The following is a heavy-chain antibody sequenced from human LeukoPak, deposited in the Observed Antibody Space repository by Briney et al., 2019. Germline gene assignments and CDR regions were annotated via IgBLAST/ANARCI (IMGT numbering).Heavy chain of an antibody. CDR2: IYHSGST. J-gene: IGHJ4*02. V-gene: IGHV4-30-2*01. D-gene: IGHD4-17*01. CDR3: AKDGDYGAFDY. CDR1: GGSISSGGYS. Sequence: SETLSLTCAVSGGSISSGGYSWSWIRQPPGKGLEWIGYIYHSGSTYYNPSLKSRVTISVDRSKNQFSLKLSSVTAADTAVYYCAKDGDYGAFDYWSQGTLVTVSS.